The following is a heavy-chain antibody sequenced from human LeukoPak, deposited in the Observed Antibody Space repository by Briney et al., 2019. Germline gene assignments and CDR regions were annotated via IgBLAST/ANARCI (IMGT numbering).Heavy chain of an antibody. CDR1: GGSISSSSYY. CDR2: IYYSGST. V-gene: IGHV4-39*07. J-gene: IGHJ6*03. CDR3: ARVRASSSIYYYYYMDV. Sequence: SETLSLTCTVSGGSISSSSYYWGWIRQPPGKGLEWIGSIYYSGSTYYNPSLKSRVTISVDTSKNQFSLKLSSVTAADTAVYYCARVRASSSIYYYYYMDVWGKGTTVTVSS. D-gene: IGHD6-6*01.